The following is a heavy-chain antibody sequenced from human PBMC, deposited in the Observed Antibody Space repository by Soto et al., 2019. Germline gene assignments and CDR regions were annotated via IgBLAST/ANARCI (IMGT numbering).Heavy chain of an antibody. CDR1: GFTFSSYG. Sequence: QVQLVESGGGVVQPGRSLRLSCAASGFTFSSYGMHWVRQAPGKGLEWVAVISYDGSNKYYADSVKGRFTISRDNSKNTLYLQMNSLRAEDTAVYYCAKHGYGSGSLTLDYWGQGTLVTVSS. CDR3: AKHGYGSGSLTLDY. D-gene: IGHD3-10*01. CDR2: ISYDGSNK. J-gene: IGHJ4*02. V-gene: IGHV3-30*18.